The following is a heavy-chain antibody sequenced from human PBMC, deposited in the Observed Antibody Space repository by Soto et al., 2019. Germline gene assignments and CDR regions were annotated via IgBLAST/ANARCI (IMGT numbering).Heavy chain of an antibody. V-gene: IGHV4-39*01. J-gene: IGHJ6*02. Sequence: QLQLQESGPGLVKPSETLSLTCTVSGGSISSSSYYWGWIRQPPGKGLEWIGSIYYSGSTYYNPSLKSRVTXSXXTPKNQFSLPLSSVTAADTAVYYCAVGKTAYRMDVWGQGTTVTVSS. D-gene: IGHD1-26*01. CDR1: GGSISSSSYY. CDR3: AVGKTAYRMDV. CDR2: IYYSGST.